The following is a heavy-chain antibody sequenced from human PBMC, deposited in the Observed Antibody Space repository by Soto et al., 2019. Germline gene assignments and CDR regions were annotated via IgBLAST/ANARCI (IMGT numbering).Heavy chain of an antibody. D-gene: IGHD2-2*02. CDR2: MNPNSGHT. CDR1: GYTFTSFD. J-gene: IGHJ6*02. Sequence: QVQLVQSGAEVRKPGASVKVSCRASGYTFTSFDVNWVRQATGQGLERMGWMNPNSGHTGYAQKCKGGVSMCRDTSISTAYMELSSLGSVDTAGYYCASSCSGTSCYSPPGMDVWGQGTTVTVSS. V-gene: IGHV1-8*01. CDR3: ASSCSGTSCYSPPGMDV.